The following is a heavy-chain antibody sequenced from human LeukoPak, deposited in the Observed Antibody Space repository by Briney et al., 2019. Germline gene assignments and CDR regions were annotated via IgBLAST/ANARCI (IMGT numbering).Heavy chain of an antibody. Sequence: SETLSLTCTVSGGSISSYYWGWIRQPPGKGLEWIGSIYHSGSTYYNPSLKSRVTISVDTSKNQFSLKLSSVTAADTAVYYCARDPGAVAAADYWGQGTLVTVSS. D-gene: IGHD6-19*01. V-gene: IGHV4-38-2*02. J-gene: IGHJ4*02. CDR1: GGSISSYY. CDR3: ARDPGAVAAADY. CDR2: IYHSGST.